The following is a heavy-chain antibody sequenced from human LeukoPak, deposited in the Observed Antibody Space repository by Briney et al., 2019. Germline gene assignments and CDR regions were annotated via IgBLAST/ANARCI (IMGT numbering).Heavy chain of an antibody. CDR1: GFTFSNYG. D-gene: IGHD3-16*01. Sequence: GRSLRLSCAASGFTFSNYGMHWVRQGPGKGLEWVAFISYDGSNQYYADSVKGRFTISRDNAKNSLYLQMSSLRAEDTAVYYCARNDYNFDYWGQGTLVTVSS. V-gene: IGHV3-30*03. CDR2: ISYDGSNQ. J-gene: IGHJ4*02. CDR3: ARNDYNFDY.